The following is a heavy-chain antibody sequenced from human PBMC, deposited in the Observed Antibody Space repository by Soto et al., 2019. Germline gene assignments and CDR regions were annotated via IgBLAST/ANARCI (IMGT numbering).Heavy chain of an antibody. CDR3: ARAMTTVTPYYFDY. J-gene: IGHJ4*02. Sequence: QVQLQESGPGLVKPSQTLSLMCTVSGGSISSGGYYWSWIHQLPGKGLEWIGNIYYSGSTYYNPSLKRRVTISVDTSKNQFSLKLSAVTAADTAVYYCARAMTTVTPYYFDYWGQGTLVTVSS. V-gene: IGHV4-31*03. CDR1: GGSISSGGYY. CDR2: IYYSGST. D-gene: IGHD4-17*01.